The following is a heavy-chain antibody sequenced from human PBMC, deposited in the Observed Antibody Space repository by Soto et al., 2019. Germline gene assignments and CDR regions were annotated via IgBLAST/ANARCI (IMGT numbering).Heavy chain of an antibody. V-gene: IGHV3-64*01. Sequence: EVQLVESGGGLVQPGGSLRLSCAASGFTFSSYAMHWVRQAPGKGLEYVSVISSNGGTTSYANSVKGRFTVSRDNSKNTLYLQMGSLRADDVSVYYCARDKALGYNCGWYSAFDIWGQGTMVTVSS. J-gene: IGHJ3*02. D-gene: IGHD6-19*01. CDR1: GFTFSSYA. CDR2: ISSNGGTT. CDR3: ARDKALGYNCGWYSAFDI.